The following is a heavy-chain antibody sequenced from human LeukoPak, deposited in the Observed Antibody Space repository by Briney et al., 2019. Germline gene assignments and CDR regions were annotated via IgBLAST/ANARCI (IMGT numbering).Heavy chain of an antibody. Sequence: GASVKVSCKASGYTFTSYDINWVRQATGQGLEWMGWINPNSGGTNYAQKFQGRVTMTRDTSISTAYMELSRLRSDDTAVYYCARELSIAAREYFDYWGQGTLVTVSS. J-gene: IGHJ4*02. D-gene: IGHD6-6*01. CDR3: ARELSIAAREYFDY. CDR1: GYTFTSYD. CDR2: INPNSGGT. V-gene: IGHV1-2*02.